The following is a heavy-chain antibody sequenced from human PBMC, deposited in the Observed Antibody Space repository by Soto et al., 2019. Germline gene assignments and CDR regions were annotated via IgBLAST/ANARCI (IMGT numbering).Heavy chain of an antibody. Sequence: QVQLQESGPGLVKPSETLSLTCTVSGGSISSYYWSWIRQPPGKGLEWIGYIYYSGSTYYNPSLKSRVTISVDTSKNQFALKLSSVTAADTAVYYCARHRPYSPPFYFDYWGQGTLVTVSS. D-gene: IGHD2-15*01. J-gene: IGHJ4*02. CDR2: IYYSGST. CDR3: ARHRPYSPPFYFDY. V-gene: IGHV4-59*08. CDR1: GGSISSYY.